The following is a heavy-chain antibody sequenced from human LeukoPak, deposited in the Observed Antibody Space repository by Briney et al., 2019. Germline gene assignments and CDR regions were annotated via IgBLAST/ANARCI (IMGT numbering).Heavy chain of an antibody. CDR1: GGSISTYY. D-gene: IGHD3-10*01. V-gene: IGHV4-59*01. Sequence: SETLSLTCTGSGGSISTYYWTSIRQPPGKGLEWIGYNHYTGSTNHNPSLKSRVTMSVDTSKNQFSLTLSSVTAADTAVYYCARGRSVGDWFDSWGQGTLVTVSS. CDR2: NHYTGST. J-gene: IGHJ5*01. CDR3: ARGRSVGDWFDS.